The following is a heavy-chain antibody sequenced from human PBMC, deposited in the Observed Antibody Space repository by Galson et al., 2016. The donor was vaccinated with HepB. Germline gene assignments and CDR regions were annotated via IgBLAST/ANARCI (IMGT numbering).Heavy chain of an antibody. V-gene: IGHV6-1*01. CDR2: TYYRSKWYY. CDR1: GDSVSSNSAA. J-gene: IGHJ4*02. D-gene: IGHD1-1*01. CDR3: ARELGGAYGTGMSLDY. Sequence: CAISGDSVSSNSAAWNWIRQSPSRGLEWLGRTYYRSKWYYDYAVPVKSRITINPDTSKNQFSLHLNSVTPEDTAVYYCARELGGAYGTGMSLDYWGQGTLFTVTS.